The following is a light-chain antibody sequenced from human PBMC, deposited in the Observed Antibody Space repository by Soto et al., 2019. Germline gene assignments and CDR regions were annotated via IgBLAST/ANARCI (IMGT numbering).Light chain of an antibody. CDR1: QSVSSR. CDR2: GAS. CDR3: QQSYNSPQT. J-gene: IGKJ1*01. Sequence: EIVMTQSPATLSVSPGERVTLSCRASQSVSSRLAWYQQKPGQSPRLLIYGASTRATGIPARFSGSGSGTDFTLTISSLQPEDFATYSCQQSYNSPQTFGQGTKVDIK. V-gene: IGKV3-15*01.